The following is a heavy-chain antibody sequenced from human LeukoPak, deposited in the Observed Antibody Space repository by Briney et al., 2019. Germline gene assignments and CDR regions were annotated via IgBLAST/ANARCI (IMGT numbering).Heavy chain of an antibody. CDR1: GGSISSSSSY. J-gene: IGHJ6*03. Sequence: SETLSLTCTVSGGSISSSSSYWGWIRQPPGKGLEWIGHIFHSGRTSYNPSLMSRVTISVDTSKNQFSLKLSSVTAADTAVYYCARVGSSYGVYYYYMDVWGKGTTVTISS. V-gene: IGHV4-39*07. D-gene: IGHD5-18*01. CDR3: ARVGSSYGVYYYYMDV. CDR2: IFHSGRT.